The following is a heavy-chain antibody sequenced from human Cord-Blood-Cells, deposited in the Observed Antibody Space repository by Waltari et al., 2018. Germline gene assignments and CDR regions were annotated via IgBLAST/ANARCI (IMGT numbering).Heavy chain of an antibody. D-gene: IGHD3-22*01. CDR2: MYPGDSDT. CDR3: ARTPYYDDSSGDAFDI. Sequence: PGKGPKWMGIMYPGDSDTRYSPYYQGQVTISAYKSNSPAYLQWSSLKASDTAMYYWARTPYYDDSSGDAFDIWGQGTMVTVAS. V-gene: IGHV5-51*01. J-gene: IGHJ3*02.